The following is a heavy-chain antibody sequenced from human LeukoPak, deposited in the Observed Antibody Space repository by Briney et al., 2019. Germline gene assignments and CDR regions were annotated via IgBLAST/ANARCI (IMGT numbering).Heavy chain of an antibody. V-gene: IGHV3-21*01. CDR1: GFTFSSYS. CDR3: ARGPGSSGYYYWFDP. CDR2: ISSSSSYI. D-gene: IGHD3-22*01. J-gene: IGHJ5*02. Sequence: PGGSLRLSCAASGFTFSSYSMNWVRQAPGKGLEWASSISSSSSYIYYADSVKGRFTISRDNAKNSLYLQMNSLRAEDTAVYYCARGPGSSGYYYWFDPWGQGTLVTVSS.